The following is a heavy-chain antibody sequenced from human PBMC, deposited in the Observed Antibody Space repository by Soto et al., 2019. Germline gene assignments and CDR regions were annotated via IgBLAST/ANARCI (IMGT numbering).Heavy chain of an antibody. D-gene: IGHD3-10*01. CDR3: AKDRMGAGVRGYFDY. V-gene: IGHV3-30*18. CDR2: ISYDGSNK. Sequence: QVQLVESGGGVVQPGKSLRLSCAGSGFTFSSYGMDWVRQAPGKGLEWVAVISYDGSNKYYAGSVKGRFTISRDNSKNTLYLQMSSLRADDTAVYYCAKDRMGAGVRGYFDYWGQGTLVTVSS. J-gene: IGHJ4*02. CDR1: GFTFSSYG.